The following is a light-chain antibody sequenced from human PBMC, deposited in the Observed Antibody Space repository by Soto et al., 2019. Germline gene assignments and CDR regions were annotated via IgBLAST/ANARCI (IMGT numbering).Light chain of an antibody. CDR1: SSNIGNNY. J-gene: IGLJ2*01. V-gene: IGLV1-51*01. CDR3: ATWDRSLSVGV. Sequence: QSVLPQPPSVSAAPGQKVTISCSGSSSNIGNNYVFWYQQLPGTAPKLLIYDNDKRPSGIPDQFSGSKSGTSATLGITGLQTGDEADYYCATWDRSLSVGVFGGGTKVTVL. CDR2: DND.